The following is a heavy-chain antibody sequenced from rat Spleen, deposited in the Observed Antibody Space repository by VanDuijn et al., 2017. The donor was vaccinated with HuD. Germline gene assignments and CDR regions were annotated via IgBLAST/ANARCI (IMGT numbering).Heavy chain of an antibody. CDR2: ISYGDTSGHSST. CDR3: TTGPYYYSSYRMDA. J-gene: IGHJ4*01. D-gene: IGHD1-2*01. Sequence: EVQLVESGGGLVQPGRSLKLSCAASGFTFSDYGMAWVRQAPTKGLEWVATISYGDTSGHSSTYYRDSVKGRFTISRDNAKSTLYLQMDSLRSEDTATYYCTTGPYYYSSYRMDAWGQGASVTVSS. CDR1: GFTFSDYG. V-gene: IGHV5-29*01.